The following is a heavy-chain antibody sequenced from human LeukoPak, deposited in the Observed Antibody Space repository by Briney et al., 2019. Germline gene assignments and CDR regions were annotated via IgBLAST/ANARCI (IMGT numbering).Heavy chain of an antibody. Sequence: GGSLRLSCAASGFTFSDYYMSWIRQAPGKGLEWVSYISSSCSTIYYADSVKGRFTISRDNAKNSLYLQMNSLRAEDTAVYYCARRGYYDILTGYYPEPLYYFDYWGQGTLVTVSS. D-gene: IGHD3-9*01. CDR1: GFTFSDYY. J-gene: IGHJ4*02. CDR2: ISSSCSTI. CDR3: ARRGYYDILTGYYPEPLYYFDY. V-gene: IGHV3-11*04.